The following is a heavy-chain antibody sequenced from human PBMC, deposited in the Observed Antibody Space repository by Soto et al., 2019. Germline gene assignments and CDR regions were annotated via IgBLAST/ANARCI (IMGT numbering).Heavy chain of an antibody. CDR3: ARGRSITMIVVVPAHAFDI. J-gene: IGHJ3*02. CDR1: GFTVSSNY. D-gene: IGHD3-22*01. CDR2: IYSAGST. Sequence: EVQLVESGGGLVQPGGSLRLSCAASGFTVSSNYMSWVRQAPGKGLEWVSVIYSAGSTYYADSVKGRFTISRENSKNKLYLKMNSLRAEDTAVYYCARGRSITMIVVVPAHAFDIWGQGTMVTVSS. V-gene: IGHV3-66*01.